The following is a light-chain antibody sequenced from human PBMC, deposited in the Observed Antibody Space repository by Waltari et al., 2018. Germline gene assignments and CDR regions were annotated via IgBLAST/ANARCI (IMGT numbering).Light chain of an antibody. CDR3: QQYSNTPLT. J-gene: IGKJ4*01. CDR2: WAS. V-gene: IGKV4-1*01. CDR1: RSVLCPSDNRNC. Sequence: DIVMTQSLDYLAVPLGERATINCKSSRSVLCPSDNRNCLAWYQQKPGQPPKLLTYWASTRESGIPDRFSASGSGTDFSLTITSLQAEDVAVYYCQQYSNTPLTFGGGTRVEIK.